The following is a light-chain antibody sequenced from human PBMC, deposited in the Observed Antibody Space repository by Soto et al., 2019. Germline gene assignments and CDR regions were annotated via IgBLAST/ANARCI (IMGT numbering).Light chain of an antibody. J-gene: IGKJ2*01. CDR3: QQSYSLPT. CDR1: QRISVY. CDR2: AAS. V-gene: IGKV1-39*01. Sequence: DIQMTQSPSSLSASIGDRVTITCRASQRISVYLNWYQQKPGKAPKSLIYAASSLHSGVPSRFSGSGSGTDFALTISSLQAEDFGTYDCQQSYSLPTFGQGTKLEIK.